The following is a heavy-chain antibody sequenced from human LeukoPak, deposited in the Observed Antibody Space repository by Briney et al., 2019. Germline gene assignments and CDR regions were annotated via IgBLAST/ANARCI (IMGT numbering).Heavy chain of an antibody. D-gene: IGHD3-22*01. Sequence: ASVKVSCKASGYTFTSYGISWVRQAPGQGLEWTGWISAYNGNTNYAQKLQGRVTMTTDTSTSTAYMELRSLRSDDTAVYYCARGGYYYDSSGPYYFDYWGQGTLVTVSS. CDR1: GYTFTSYG. J-gene: IGHJ4*02. CDR2: ISAYNGNT. V-gene: IGHV1-18*01. CDR3: ARGGYYYDSSGPYYFDY.